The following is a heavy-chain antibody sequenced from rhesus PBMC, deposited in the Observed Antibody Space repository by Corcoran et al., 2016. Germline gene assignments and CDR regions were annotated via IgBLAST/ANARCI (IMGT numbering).Heavy chain of an antibody. CDR1: GDSVSSWNW. V-gene: IGHV4-65*02. CDR3: GRHPYPFGGLDS. Sequence: VQLQESGPGLVKPSETLSLTCAVSGDSVSSWNWWSWIRQPPGKGLEWIVNVGAVNGAILYNPSLKRGVKITKAPSNDHFSLKMTPSPAADTAVYYVGRHPYPFGGLDSWGLGVVVTVSS. CDR2: VGAVNGAI. J-gene: IGHJ6*01.